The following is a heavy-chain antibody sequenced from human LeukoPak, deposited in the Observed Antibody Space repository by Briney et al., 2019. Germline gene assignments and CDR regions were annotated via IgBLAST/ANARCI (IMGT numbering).Heavy chain of an antibody. Sequence: SETLSLTCAVYGGPFSGYYWSWIRQPPGKGLEWIGEINHSGSTNYNPSLKSRVTISVDTSKNQFSLKLSSVTAADTAVYYCARRSSWTNYEYFQHWGQGTLVTVSS. V-gene: IGHV4-34*01. CDR1: GGPFSGYY. CDR3: ARRSSWTNYEYFQH. J-gene: IGHJ1*01. D-gene: IGHD6-13*01. CDR2: INHSGST.